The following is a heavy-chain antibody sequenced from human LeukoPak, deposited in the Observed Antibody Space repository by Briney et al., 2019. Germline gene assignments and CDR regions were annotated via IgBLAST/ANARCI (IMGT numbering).Heavy chain of an antibody. CDR1: GYSFTSYW. CDR2: IYPGDSDT. J-gene: IGHJ4*02. Sequence: GESLKISCKGSGYSFTSYWIGWVRQLPGKGLEWMVIIYPGDSDTRYSPSFQGQVTISADKSISTAYLQWSSLKASDTAMYYCARLLKDDSSGYYNYWGQGTLVTVSS. V-gene: IGHV5-51*01. D-gene: IGHD3-22*01. CDR3: ARLLKDDSSGYYNY.